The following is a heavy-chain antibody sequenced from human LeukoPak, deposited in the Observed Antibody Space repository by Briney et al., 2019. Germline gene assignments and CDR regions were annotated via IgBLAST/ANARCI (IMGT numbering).Heavy chain of an antibody. J-gene: IGHJ4*02. CDR3: ARAPEWLAIYYFDY. Sequence: GGSLRLSCAASGFTFSSYWMHWVRQAPGKGLVWVSRINSDGSSTSYADSVKGRFTISRDNAKNTLYLQMNSLRAEDMAVYYCARAPEWLAIYYFDYWGQGTLVTVSS. V-gene: IGHV3-74*01. CDR2: INSDGSST. D-gene: IGHD6-19*01. CDR1: GFTFSSYW.